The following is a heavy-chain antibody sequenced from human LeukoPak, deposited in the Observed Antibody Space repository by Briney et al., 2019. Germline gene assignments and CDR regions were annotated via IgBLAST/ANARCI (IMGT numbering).Heavy chain of an antibody. CDR2: ISYDGSNK. CDR1: GFTFSRYG. CDR3: AKDGDSSGWYYFDY. V-gene: IGHV3-30*18. D-gene: IGHD6-19*01. Sequence: GGPLRLSCAASGFTFSRYGMHWVRQAPGKGLEWVAVISYDGSNKYYADSVKGRFTISRDNSKNTLYLQVNSLRAEDTAVYYCAKDGDSSGWYYFDYWGQGTLVTVSS. J-gene: IGHJ4*02.